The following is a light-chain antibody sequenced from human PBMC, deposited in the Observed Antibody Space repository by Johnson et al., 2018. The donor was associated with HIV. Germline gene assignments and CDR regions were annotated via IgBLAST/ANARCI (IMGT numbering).Light chain of an antibody. CDR2: ENN. CDR1: SSNIGNNY. V-gene: IGLV1-51*02. Sequence: QSVLTQPPSVSAAPGQKVTISCSGSSSNIGNNYVSWYQQLPGTAPKLLIYENNKRPSGIPDRFSGSKSGTSATLGITELPTGDEADFYCATWDSSLSAYVFGTGTKVTVL. CDR3: ATWDSSLSAYV. J-gene: IGLJ1*01.